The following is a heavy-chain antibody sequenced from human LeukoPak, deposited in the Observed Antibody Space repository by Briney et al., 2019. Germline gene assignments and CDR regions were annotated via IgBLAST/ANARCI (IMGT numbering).Heavy chain of an antibody. V-gene: IGHV3-30*19. CDR2: ISYDGSQK. J-gene: IGHJ4*02. CDR1: GFTFSSYG. CDR3: ARGTVLLWFGGDY. D-gene: IGHD3-10*01. Sequence: GGSLRLSCAASGFTFSSYGMPWVRQAPGKGLEWVGIISYDGSQKYYADSVKGRFTISRDNSKNTLFLQMNSLRPEDTAVYYCARGTVLLWFGGDYWGQGTLVTVSS.